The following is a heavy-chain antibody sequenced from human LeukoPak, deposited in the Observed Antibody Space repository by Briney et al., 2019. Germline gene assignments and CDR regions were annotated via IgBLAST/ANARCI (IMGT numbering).Heavy chain of an antibody. CDR2: IYPGDSDT. CDR1: GYSFTSYW. J-gene: IGHJ5*02. V-gene: IGHV5-51*01. CDR3: ARSWGGGSQQLVPNWFDP. D-gene: IGHD6-13*01. Sequence: GESLKISCKGSGYSFTSYWIGWVRQMPGKGLEWMGIIYPGDSDTRYSPSFQGQVTISADKSISTAYLQWSSLKASDTAMYYCARSWGGGSQQLVPNWFDPWGQGTLVTVSS.